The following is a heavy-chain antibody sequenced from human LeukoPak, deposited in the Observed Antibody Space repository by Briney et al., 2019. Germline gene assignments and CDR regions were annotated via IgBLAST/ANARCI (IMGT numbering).Heavy chain of an antibody. D-gene: IGHD6-13*01. J-gene: IGHJ4*02. CDR3: ARGSSRDSSSFVDFDY. CDR2: ITSDGSST. CDR1: GFTFDITW. Sequence: GGSLTLSCAASGFTFDITWLHWVRQPPGKGLVWVARITSDGSSTTYAESVKGRFTISRDNAKNTLYLQMNSLRAEDTAVYYCARGSSRDSSSFVDFDYWGQGTLVTVSS. V-gene: IGHV3-74*03.